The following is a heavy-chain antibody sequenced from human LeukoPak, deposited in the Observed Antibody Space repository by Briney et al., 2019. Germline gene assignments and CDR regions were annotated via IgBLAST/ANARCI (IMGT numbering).Heavy chain of an antibody. CDR1: GFTFSTYG. J-gene: IGHJ4*02. CDR2: ISTSSSYI. CDR3: ARDRPTLTGYYPFDY. V-gene: IGHV3-21*01. Sequence: PGGSLRLSCAASGFTFSTYGMSWVRQAPGKGLEWVSSISTSSSYIYYADSVKGRFSISRDNAKNSLYLQMNSLRAEDTAVYYCARDRPTLTGYYPFDYWGQGTLVTVSS. D-gene: IGHD3-9*01.